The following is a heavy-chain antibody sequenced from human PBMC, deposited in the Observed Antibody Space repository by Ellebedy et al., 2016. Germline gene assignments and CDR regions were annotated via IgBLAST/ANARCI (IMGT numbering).Heavy chain of an antibody. Sequence: GESLKISCVGSGFTISDHHVDWVRQAPGKGLEWVGRISNKADRYIAEYAASVKGRFTISTEDYKNSVFLQMSSLKTEDSALYNFKRGYSGISVYAFDIWGQGTMSPSLQ. CDR1: GFTISDHH. V-gene: IGHV3-72*01. CDR2: ISNKADRYIA. CDR3: KRGYSGISVYAFDI. J-gene: IGHJ3*02. D-gene: IGHD1-26*01.